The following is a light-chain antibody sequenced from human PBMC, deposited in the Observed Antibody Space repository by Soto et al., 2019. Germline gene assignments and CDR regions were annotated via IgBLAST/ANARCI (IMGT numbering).Light chain of an antibody. J-gene: IGLJ1*01. CDR2: EVS. CDR1: TSDVGGYNY. Sequence: QAVVTQPASVSGSPGQSITISCTGTTSDVGGYNYVSWYQQHPGKVPKLLIHEVSNRPSWVSNRFSGSKSGNTASLTISGLQAEDEADYYCLSKTSSISYVFGTGTKLTVL. CDR3: LSKTSSISYV. V-gene: IGLV2-14*01.